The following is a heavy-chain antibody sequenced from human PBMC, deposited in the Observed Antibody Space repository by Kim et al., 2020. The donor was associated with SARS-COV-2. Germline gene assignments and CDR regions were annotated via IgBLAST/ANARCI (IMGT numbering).Heavy chain of an antibody. D-gene: IGHD2-2*02. CDR1: GFTFSSYG. Sequence: GGSLRLSCAASGFTFSSYGMHWVRQAPCKGLEWVAIISYDGSNKYYADSVKGRFTISRDNSKNTLCLQMNSLRAEDTAVYYCAKDLGYCSSTSCYILDYWGQGTLVTVSS. V-gene: IGHV3-30*18. CDR2: ISYDGSNK. J-gene: IGHJ4*02. CDR3: AKDLGYCSSTSCYILDY.